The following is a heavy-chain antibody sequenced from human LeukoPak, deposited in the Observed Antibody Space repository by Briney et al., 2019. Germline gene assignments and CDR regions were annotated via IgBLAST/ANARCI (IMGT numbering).Heavy chain of an antibody. CDR1: GFIFSDAW. D-gene: IGHD2/OR15-2a*01. CDR3: VGILLGY. V-gene: IGHV3-15*01. Sequence: SGGSLILSCAASGFIFSDAWMSLVRQAPGKGLEWVAHIKRNPDGGTTDYTAPVKGRFTVSRDDSKNTQYLQMNSLKTEDTAVYYYVGILLGYWGPRTLVTVSS. CDR2: IKRNPDGGTT. J-gene: IGHJ4*02.